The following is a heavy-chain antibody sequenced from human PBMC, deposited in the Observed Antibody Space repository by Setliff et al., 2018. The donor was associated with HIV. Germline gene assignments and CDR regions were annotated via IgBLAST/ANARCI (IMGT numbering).Heavy chain of an antibody. J-gene: IGHJ4*02. CDR3: ARGHTKNYYGGDFFDF. CDR2: IYDSGNT. Sequence: TSETLSLTCTVSGGSISDYFWNWIRQPPGKGLEWIGYIYDSGNTNYNPSLESRVSISVDTSKKQFSLELNSVTAADTAVYYCARGHTKNYYGGDFFDFWGQGSLVTVSS. V-gene: IGHV4-59*01. CDR1: GGSISDYF. D-gene: IGHD1-26*01.